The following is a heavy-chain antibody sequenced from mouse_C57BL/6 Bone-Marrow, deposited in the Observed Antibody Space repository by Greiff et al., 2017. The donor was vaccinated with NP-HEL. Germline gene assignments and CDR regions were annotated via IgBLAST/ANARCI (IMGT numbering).Heavy chain of an antibody. CDR2: IDPSDSYT. D-gene: IGHD2-2*01. J-gene: IGHJ3*01. CDR3: ARVSTRVKWFAY. V-gene: IGHV1-59*01. CDR1: GYTFTSYW. Sequence: QVQLQQPGAELVRPGTSVKLSCKASGYTFTSYWMHWVKQRPGQGLEWIGVIDPSDSYTNYNQKFKGKATLTVDTSSSTAYMQLSSLTSEDSAVDNGARVSTRVKWFAYWGQGTLVTVSA.